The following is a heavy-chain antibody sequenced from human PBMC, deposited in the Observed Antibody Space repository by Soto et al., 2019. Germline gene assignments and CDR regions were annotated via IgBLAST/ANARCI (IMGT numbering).Heavy chain of an antibody. CDR3: ARKKTYCSGGSCDDDY. D-gene: IGHD2-15*01. V-gene: IGHV4-39*01. Sequence: PSETLSLTCTVSGGSISSSSYYWGWIRQPPGKGLEWIGSIYYSGSTYYNPSLKSRVTISVDTSKNQFSLKLSSVTAADTAVYYCARKKTYCSGGSCDDDYWGQGTLVTVSS. CDR2: IYYSGST. J-gene: IGHJ4*02. CDR1: GGSISSSSYY.